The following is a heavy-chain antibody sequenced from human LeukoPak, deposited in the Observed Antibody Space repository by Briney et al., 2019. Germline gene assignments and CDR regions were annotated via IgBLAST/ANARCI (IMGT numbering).Heavy chain of an antibody. V-gene: IGHV3-30*04. Sequence: GGSLRLSCAASGFTFSSHAMHWVRQAPGKGLEWVAVISYDGSNKYYADSVKGRFTISRDNSKNTLHLQMNSLRAEDTAVYYCASIPGGFGELLWNGQVIFDYWGQGTLVTVSS. D-gene: IGHD3-10*01. J-gene: IGHJ4*02. CDR1: GFTFSSHA. CDR2: ISYDGSNK. CDR3: ASIPGGFGELLWNGQVIFDY.